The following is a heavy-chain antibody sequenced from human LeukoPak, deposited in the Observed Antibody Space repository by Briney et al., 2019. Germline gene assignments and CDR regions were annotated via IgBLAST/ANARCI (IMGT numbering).Heavy chain of an antibody. CDR2: ISNRDTT. J-gene: IGHJ4*02. CDR3: ASRRQWLDY. Sequence: GGSLRLSCAASGFTSSTYAMTWVRQPPGKGLEWVSSISNRDTTYYADSVKGRFTISRDNSNNTLYLQMTSLRADDTAVYYCASRRQWLDYWGQGTLVTVSS. D-gene: IGHD6-19*01. V-gene: IGHV3-23*01. CDR1: GFTSSTYA.